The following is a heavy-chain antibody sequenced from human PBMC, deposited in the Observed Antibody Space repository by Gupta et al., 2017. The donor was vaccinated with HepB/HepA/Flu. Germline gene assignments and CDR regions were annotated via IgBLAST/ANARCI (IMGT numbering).Heavy chain of an antibody. CDR2: ISGSGGST. Sequence: EVQVLESGGGLVQPGGSLRLSCAASGFTFSSYAMSWVRQAPGKGLEWVSAISGSGGSTYYADSVKGRFTISRDNSKNTLYLQMNSLRAEDTAVYYCATRIPHLIQAQLRPGPDDAMVYMDVWGKGTTVTVSS. CDR3: ATRIPHLIQAQLRPGPDDAMVYMDV. V-gene: IGHV3-23*01. J-gene: IGHJ6*03. D-gene: IGHD2/OR15-2a*01. CDR1: GFTFSSYA.